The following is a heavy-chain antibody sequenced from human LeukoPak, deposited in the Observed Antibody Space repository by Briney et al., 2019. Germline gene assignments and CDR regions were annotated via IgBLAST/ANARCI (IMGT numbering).Heavy chain of an antibody. V-gene: IGHV1-18*01. CDR1: GYTFTSYG. Sequence: ASVKVSCKASGYTFTSYGISWVRQAPGQGLEWMGWISAYNGNTNYAQKLQGRVTMTTDTSTSTAYMELRSLRSDDTAVYYCARRSYYGSGSYRRPEAWFDPWGQGTLVTVSS. CDR2: ISAYNGNT. D-gene: IGHD3-10*01. J-gene: IGHJ5*02. CDR3: ARRSYYGSGSYRRPEAWFDP.